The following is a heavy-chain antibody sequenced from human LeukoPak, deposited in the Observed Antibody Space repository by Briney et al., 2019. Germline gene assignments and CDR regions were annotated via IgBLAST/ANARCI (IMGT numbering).Heavy chain of an antibody. D-gene: IGHD6-19*01. CDR1: GFAFSVYA. CDR2: INANSGTT. Sequence: PGGSLRLSCAASGFAFSVYAMSWLRQPPGKGLEWVSTINANSGTTSYAASVRGRFSISRDNSKNILYLQLNTLRADDTATYYCAKPISGGLAVTADWFHPWGQGTLVVVSS. CDR3: AKPISGGLAVTADWFHP. V-gene: IGHV3-23*01. J-gene: IGHJ5*01.